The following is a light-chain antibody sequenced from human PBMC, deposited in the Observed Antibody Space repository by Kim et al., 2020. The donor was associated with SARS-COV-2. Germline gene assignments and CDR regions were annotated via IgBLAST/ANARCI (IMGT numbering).Light chain of an antibody. CDR3: QQYDGLPRT. CDR1: QDISNY. J-gene: IGKJ1*01. V-gene: IGKV1-33*01. CDR2: DVS. Sequence: DIQMTQSPSSLSASIGDRVTITCQASQDISNYLNWYQQKSGKAPKVLIYDVSNFETGVPSRFSGSGSGTDFTLTISSLQPEDIATYYCQQYDGLPRTFGQGTK.